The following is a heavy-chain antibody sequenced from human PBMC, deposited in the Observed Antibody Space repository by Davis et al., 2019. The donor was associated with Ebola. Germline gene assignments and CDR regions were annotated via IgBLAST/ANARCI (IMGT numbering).Heavy chain of an antibody. D-gene: IGHD3-16*01. V-gene: IGHV3-30-3*01. CDR3: ARGSYVY. J-gene: IGHJ4*02. Sequence: GGSLRLSCAASGFTFSSYAMHWVRQAPGKGLEWVAVISYDGSNKYYADSVKGRFTISRDNSKNTLYLQMNSLRAEDTAVYYCARGSYVYWGQGTLVTVSS. CDR2: ISYDGSNK. CDR1: GFTFSSYA.